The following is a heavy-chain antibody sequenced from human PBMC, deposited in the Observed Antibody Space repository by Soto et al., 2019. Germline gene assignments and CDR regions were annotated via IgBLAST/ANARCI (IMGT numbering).Heavy chain of an antibody. Sequence: QLQLQESGPGLVKPSETLSLTCTVSGGSISSSSYYWGWIRQPPGKGLEWIGSIYYSGSTYYNPSLKSRVTISVDTSKNQFSLKLSSVTAADTAVYYCASCNWNYHYYYGMDVWGQGTTVTVSS. CDR3: ASCNWNYHYYYGMDV. D-gene: IGHD1-1*01. V-gene: IGHV4-39*01. CDR1: GGSISSSSYY. J-gene: IGHJ6*02. CDR2: IYYSGST.